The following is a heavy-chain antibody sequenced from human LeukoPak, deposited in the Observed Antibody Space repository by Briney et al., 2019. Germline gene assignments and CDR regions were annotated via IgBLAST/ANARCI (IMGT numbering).Heavy chain of an antibody. CDR3: ARHPSYYDRIDY. Sequence: SETLSLTCTVSGVSISSGSYYWSWIRQPAGKGLEWIGRIYTSGSTNYNPSLKSRVTISVDTSKNQFSLKLSSVTAADTAVYYCARHPSYYDRIDYWGQGTLVTVSS. D-gene: IGHD3-22*01. CDR1: GVSISSGSYY. CDR2: IYTSGST. J-gene: IGHJ4*02. V-gene: IGHV4-61*02.